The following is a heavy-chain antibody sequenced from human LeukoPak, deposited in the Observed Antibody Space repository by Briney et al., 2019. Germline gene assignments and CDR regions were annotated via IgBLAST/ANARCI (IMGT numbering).Heavy chain of an antibody. Sequence: PGGSLRLSCAASGFAFNDFAMYWVRQAPGKGLDWVALILRDGSHKYYAHSIKGRFTISRDNSKNTLYLQMSSLRAEHTAVYYCAKSSIMFAAGRLGSIDFWGQGTLVTVSS. D-gene: IGHD6-25*01. J-gene: IGHJ4*02. CDR3: AKSSIMFAAGRLGSIDF. CDR2: ILRDGSHK. V-gene: IGHV3-30*02. CDR1: GFAFNDFA.